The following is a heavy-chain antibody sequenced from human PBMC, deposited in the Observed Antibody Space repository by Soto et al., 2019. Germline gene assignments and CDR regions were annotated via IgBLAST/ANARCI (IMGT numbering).Heavy chain of an antibody. Sequence: GGSRRHSYAASGGTFSSYAMSWVRQAPGKGQEWVSAISGSGGSTYYADSVKGRFTISRDNSKNTLYLQMNSLSAEDTAVYYCANDRLLRGDHSPDWGRGSLVIVSS. J-gene: IGHJ4*02. CDR2: ISGSGGST. CDR1: GGTFSSYA. CDR3: ANDRLLRGDHSPD. V-gene: IGHV3-23*01. D-gene: IGHD7-27*01.